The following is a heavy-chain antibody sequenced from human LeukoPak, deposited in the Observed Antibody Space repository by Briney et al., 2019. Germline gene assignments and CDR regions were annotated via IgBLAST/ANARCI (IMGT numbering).Heavy chain of an antibody. CDR2: ISGRTGAT. CDR1: GFTFTTNA. J-gene: IGHJ4*02. V-gene: IGHV3-23*01. CDR3: AKCGNSGCHLIDY. D-gene: IGHD5-12*01. Sequence: HPGGSLRLSCAASGFTFTTNAMSWVRQAPGRGLEWVSVISGRTGATYYADSEKGRFTISRDSSKSTLYLQMDSLRAEDTAVYYCAKCGNSGCHLIDYWGQGTLVTVSS.